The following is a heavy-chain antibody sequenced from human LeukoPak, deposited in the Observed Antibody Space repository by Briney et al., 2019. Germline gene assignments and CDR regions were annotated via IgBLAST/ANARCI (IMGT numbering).Heavy chain of an antibody. J-gene: IGHJ4*02. CDR2: INSDGSSK. V-gene: IGHV3-74*01. CDR3: AMYSGYAQDFDY. Sequence: GGSLRLSCAASGFTFSSYWMHWVRQAPGKGLVWVSRINSDGSSKSYADSVKGRFTISRDNAKNTLYLQMNSLRAEDTAVYYCAMYSGYAQDFDYWGQGTQVTVPS. CDR1: GFTFSSYW. D-gene: IGHD5-12*01.